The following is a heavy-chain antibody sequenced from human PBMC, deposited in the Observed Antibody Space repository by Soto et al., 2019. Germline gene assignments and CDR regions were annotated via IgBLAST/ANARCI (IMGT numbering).Heavy chain of an antibody. J-gene: IGHJ6*02. D-gene: IGHD3-10*01. CDR1: GYTFTTYG. CDR3: ARDRYYYGSGSYYYYGMDV. V-gene: IGHV1-18*01. CDR2: ISGYNGDT. Sequence: QVQLVQSGAEVKKPGASVKVSCNASGYTFTTYGVSWVRQAPGQGLEWMGWISGYNGDTNYAQKFQGRVTMTTDTSTSTAYMELRSLRSDDTAVYYCARDRYYYGSGSYYYYGMDVWGQGTTVTVSS.